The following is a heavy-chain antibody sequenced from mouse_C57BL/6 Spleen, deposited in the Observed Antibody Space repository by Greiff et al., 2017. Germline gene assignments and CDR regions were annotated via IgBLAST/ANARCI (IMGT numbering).Heavy chain of an antibody. J-gene: IGHJ2*01. D-gene: IGHD2-5*01. CDR3: ARRNSNYFDY. V-gene: IGHV5-6*01. CDR1: GFTFSSYG. Sequence: VQLKESGGDLVKPGGSLKLSCAASGFTFSSYGMSWVRQTPDKRLEWVATISSGGSYTYYPDSVKGRFTISRDNAKNTLYLQMSSLKSEDTAMYYCARRNSNYFDYWGQGTTLTVSS. CDR2: ISSGGSYT.